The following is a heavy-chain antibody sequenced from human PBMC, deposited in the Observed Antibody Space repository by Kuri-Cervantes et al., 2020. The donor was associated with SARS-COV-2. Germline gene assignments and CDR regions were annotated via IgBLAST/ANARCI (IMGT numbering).Heavy chain of an antibody. D-gene: IGHD1-14*01. CDR2: IYYSGST. J-gene: IGHJ4*02. CDR3: ARGREIYRASVSKLDYFDY. Sequence: SETLSLTCTVSGGSISSSSYYWGWIRQPPGKGLEWIGSIYYSGSTVYNPSLKSRVTMSMDTSRNQFSLNLNSVTAADTAVYYCARGREIYRASVSKLDYFDYWGQGILVTVSS. V-gene: IGHV4-39*07. CDR1: GGSISSSSYY.